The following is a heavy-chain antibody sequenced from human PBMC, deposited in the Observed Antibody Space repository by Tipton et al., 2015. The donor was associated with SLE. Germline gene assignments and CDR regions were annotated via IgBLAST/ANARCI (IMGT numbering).Heavy chain of an antibody. D-gene: IGHD6-13*01. Sequence: QLVQSGAEVKKPGASVKVSCKASGCTFTSYGISWVRQAPGQGLEWMGWISAYNGNTNYAQKLQGRVTMTTDTSTRTAYMELRSLGSDDTAVYYCARPVYSSWKYYSYGMNVWGQGTTVTVS. J-gene: IGHJ6*02. CDR2: ISAYNGNT. V-gene: IGHV1-18*01. CDR1: GCTFTSYG. CDR3: ARPVYSSWKYYSYGMNV.